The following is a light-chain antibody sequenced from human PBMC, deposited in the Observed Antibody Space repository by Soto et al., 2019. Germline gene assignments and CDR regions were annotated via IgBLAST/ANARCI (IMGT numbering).Light chain of an antibody. J-gene: IGKJ1*01. CDR2: EAA. CDR1: QSVSTS. V-gene: IGKV3D-15*01. Sequence: EVVLTQSPATLSLSPGDRVALSCRASQSVSTSLALYQQKPRQPPRLLLFEAAIRATGIPARFSASGSGTEFTLTIISLQPDDFAAYYCQHYNSYSEAFGQGTKVDIK. CDR3: QHYNSYSEA.